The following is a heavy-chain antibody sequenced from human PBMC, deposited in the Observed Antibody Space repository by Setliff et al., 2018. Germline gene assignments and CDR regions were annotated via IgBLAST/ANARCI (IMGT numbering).Heavy chain of an antibody. CDR2: INPSGGLT. CDR3: TRDRFYNSWSGTSITAPHDAFDI. D-gene: IGHD3-3*01. V-gene: IGHV1-46*03. Sequence: ASVKVSCKASGYTLSKYYMHWVRQAPGQGLEWMGIINPSGGLTKYAQKFQGRVTMTSDTSTNTVYLEVSSLRSEDTAVYFCTRDRFYNSWSGTSITAPHDAFDIWGQGTMVTVSS. CDR1: GYTLSKYY. J-gene: IGHJ3*02.